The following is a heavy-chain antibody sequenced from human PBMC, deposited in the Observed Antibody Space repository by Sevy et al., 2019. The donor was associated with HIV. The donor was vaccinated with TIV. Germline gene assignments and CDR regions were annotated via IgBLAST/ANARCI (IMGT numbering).Heavy chain of an antibody. V-gene: IGHV3-33*01. CDR2: IWYDGSSK. CDR1: GFTFSSYG. Sequence: GGSLRLSCAASGFTFSSYGMHWVRQAPGKGLEWVALIWYDGSSKYYADSLKGRFTLSRDNSKNTLYLPMNSLRAEDTAVYYCARGANYYDSSGSQPNFDYWGQGTLVTVSS. J-gene: IGHJ4*02. CDR3: ARGANYYDSSGSQPNFDY. D-gene: IGHD3-22*01.